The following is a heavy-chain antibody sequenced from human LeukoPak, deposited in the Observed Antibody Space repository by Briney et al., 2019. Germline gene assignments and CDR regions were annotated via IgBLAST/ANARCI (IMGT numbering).Heavy chain of an antibody. D-gene: IGHD2-2*01. CDR1: GFTFSSYA. CDR3: AKGTYIVVVPAAIDY. Sequence: GGSLRLSCAASGFTFSSYAMSWVRQAPGEGLEWVSAISGSGGSTYYEDYVKGRFTISRDNSKNTLYLQMNSLRAEDTAVYYCAKGTYIVVVPAAIDYWGQGTLVTVSS. J-gene: IGHJ4*02. CDR2: ISGSGGST. V-gene: IGHV3-23*01.